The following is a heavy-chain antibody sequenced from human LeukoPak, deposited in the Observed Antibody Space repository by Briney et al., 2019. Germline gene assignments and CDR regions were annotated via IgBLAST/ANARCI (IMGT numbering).Heavy chain of an antibody. J-gene: IGHJ4*02. V-gene: IGHV1-18*01. CDR1: GYTFTSYG. Sequence: ASVKVSCKASGYTFTSYGISWVRQAPGQGLKWMGWISAYNGNTNYAQKLRGRVTMTTDTSTSTAYMELRSLRSDDTAVYYCAKERSRYGYRAGYFDYWGQGTLVTVSS. CDR2: ISAYNGNT. D-gene: IGHD5-24*01. CDR3: AKERSRYGYRAGYFDY.